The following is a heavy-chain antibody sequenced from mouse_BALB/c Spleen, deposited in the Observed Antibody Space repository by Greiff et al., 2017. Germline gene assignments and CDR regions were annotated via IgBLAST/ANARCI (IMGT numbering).Heavy chain of an antibody. Sequence: VKLMESGPGLVAPSQSLSITCTVSGFSLSRYSVHWVRQPPGKGLEWLGMIWGGGSTDYNSALKSRLSISKDNSKSQVFLKMNSLQTDDTAMYYCARGDYDYDEAWFAYWGQGTLVTVSA. CDR2: IWGGGST. V-gene: IGHV2-6-4*01. D-gene: IGHD2-4*01. CDR1: GFSLSRYS. CDR3: ARGDYDYDEAWFAY. J-gene: IGHJ3*01.